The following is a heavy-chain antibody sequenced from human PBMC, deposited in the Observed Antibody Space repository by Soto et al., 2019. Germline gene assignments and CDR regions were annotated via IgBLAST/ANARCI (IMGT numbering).Heavy chain of an antibody. D-gene: IGHD1-26*01. CDR2: ISGSGGST. Sequence: GGSLRLSCAASGFTFSSYAMSWVRQAPGKGLEWVSAISGSGGSTYYADPVKGRFTITRDNSKHTLYLQMNSLRAEDTAVYYCAKRATTGYYYYGMDVWGQGTTVPVSS. V-gene: IGHV3-23*01. CDR1: GFTFSSYA. CDR3: AKRATTGYYYYGMDV. J-gene: IGHJ6*01.